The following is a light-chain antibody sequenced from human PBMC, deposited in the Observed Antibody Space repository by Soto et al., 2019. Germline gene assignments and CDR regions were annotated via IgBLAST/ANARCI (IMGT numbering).Light chain of an antibody. CDR3: SSYSSTKTRV. CDR1: SSDVGNYNY. V-gene: IGLV2-14*01. CDR2: EVR. J-gene: IGLJ1*01. Sequence: QSVLTQPASVSGSPGQAITISCTGTSSDVGNYNYVSWYQHHPGKAPKVMIYEVRNRPSGASNRCSGSKAGNTASLTIYGLQGEDEAGYYCSSYSSTKTRVFGTGTKVTVL.